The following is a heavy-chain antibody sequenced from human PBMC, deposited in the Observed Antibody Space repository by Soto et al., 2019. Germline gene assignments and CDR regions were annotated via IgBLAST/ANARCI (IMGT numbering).Heavy chain of an antibody. Sequence: GGSLRLSCAASDFAFSTYALHWVRQAPGKGLEWMAVISYDGSDRYYADSVKGRFTISRDNSGTTLYMQMNSLRAEDTAVYYCVKSFSTYGYSEFDHWGQGTLVTVSS. CDR2: ISYDGSDR. CDR1: DFAFSTYA. CDR3: VKSFSTYGYSEFDH. D-gene: IGHD2-21*01. J-gene: IGHJ4*02. V-gene: IGHV3-30-3*02.